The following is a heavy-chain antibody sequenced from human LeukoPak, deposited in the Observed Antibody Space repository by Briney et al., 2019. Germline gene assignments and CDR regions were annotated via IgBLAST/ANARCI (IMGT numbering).Heavy chain of an antibody. V-gene: IGHV3-23*01. D-gene: IGHD3-10*01. CDR1: GFTFSTFA. CDR2: ISASGGST. CDR3: AKSHYYGSGSYYNFDGG. J-gene: IGHJ4*02. Sequence: GSLRLSCAASGFTFSTFAMSWVRQAPGKGLEWVSVISASGGSTYYADSVKGRFTISRDNSKNTLYLQMNSLRAEDTAIYYCAKSHYYGSGSYYNFDGGWGQGTLVSVSS.